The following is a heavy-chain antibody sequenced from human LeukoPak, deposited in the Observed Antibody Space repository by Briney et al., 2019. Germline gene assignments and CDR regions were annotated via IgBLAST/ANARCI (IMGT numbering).Heavy chain of an antibody. Sequence: GGSLRLSCVVSGFTFSTFTMNWVRQAPGKGLEWVSCISSSSSYIYYADSAKGRFTISRDNAKNSLYLQMNSLRAEDTAVYYCARVWTGQWPPHYYYMDVWGKGTTVTISS. J-gene: IGHJ6*03. CDR1: GFTFSTFT. D-gene: IGHD6-19*01. CDR2: ISSSSSYI. V-gene: IGHV3-21*01. CDR3: ARVWTGQWPPHYYYMDV.